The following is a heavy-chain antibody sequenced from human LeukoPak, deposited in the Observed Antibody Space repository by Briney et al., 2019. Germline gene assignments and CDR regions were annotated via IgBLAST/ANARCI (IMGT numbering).Heavy chain of an antibody. V-gene: IGHV3-48*04. CDR3: ARDTFIVVVPAATRSLDY. D-gene: IGHD2-2*01. CDR2: ISSSGSTI. J-gene: IGHJ4*02. Sequence: GGSLRLSCAASEIIFSSYAMNWVRRAPGKGLEWVSYISSSGSTIYYADSVKGRFTISRDNAKNSLYLQMNSLRAEDTAVYYCARDTFIVVVPAATRSLDYWGQGTLVTVSS. CDR1: EIIFSSYA.